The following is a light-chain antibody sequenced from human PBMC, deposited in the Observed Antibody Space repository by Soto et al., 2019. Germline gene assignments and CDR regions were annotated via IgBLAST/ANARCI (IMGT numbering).Light chain of an antibody. CDR3: QQGHSNPIT. V-gene: IGKV1-39*01. J-gene: IGKJ5*01. CDR1: QNINTY. Sequence: DIQMTQSPSSLSASVGDRVTITCRASQNINTYLNWYQQKPGKAPKLLMYIASSLQSGVPSRFSGSGSGTDFTLTISSLQPEDFATYYCQQGHSNPITLGQGTRLEN. CDR2: IAS.